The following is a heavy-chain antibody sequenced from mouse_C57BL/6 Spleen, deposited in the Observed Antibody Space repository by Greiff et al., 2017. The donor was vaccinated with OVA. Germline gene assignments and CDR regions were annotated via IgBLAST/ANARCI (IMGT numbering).Heavy chain of an antibody. CDR1: GYTFTRYW. Sequence: QVQLKQPGAELVKPGASVKLSCKASGYTFTRYWMPWVKQRPGRGLEWIGRLDPNSGGPMSNEKFKGKATLTVDQPSSTAYMQLSSLTSEDAAVYYCARGERWGKGTSVTVSS. V-gene: IGHV1-72*01. J-gene: IGHJ4*01. CDR2: LDPNSGGP. CDR3: ARGER.